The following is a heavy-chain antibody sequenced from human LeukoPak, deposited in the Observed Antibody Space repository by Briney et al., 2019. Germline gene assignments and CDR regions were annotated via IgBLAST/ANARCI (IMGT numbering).Heavy chain of an antibody. CDR2: INHSGST. Sequence: SETLSFTCAVYGGSFSGYYWSWIRQPPGKGLEWIGEINHSGSTNYNPSLKSRVTISVDTSKNQFSLKLSSVTAADTAVYYCARPRTYYYDSSGYLGAFDIWGQGTMVTVSS. J-gene: IGHJ3*02. CDR1: GGSFSGYY. CDR3: ARPRTYYYDSSGYLGAFDI. D-gene: IGHD3-22*01. V-gene: IGHV4-34*01.